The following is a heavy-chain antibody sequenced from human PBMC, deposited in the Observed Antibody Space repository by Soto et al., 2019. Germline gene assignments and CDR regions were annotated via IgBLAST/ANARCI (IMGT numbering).Heavy chain of an antibody. CDR1: GGSISSYY. Sequence: SETLSLTCTVSGGSISSYYWSWIRQPPGKGLEWIGYIYYSGSTNYNPSLKSRVTISVDTSKNQFSLKLSSVTAADTAVYYCARVINRWELPWNWFDPWGQGNLVTVSS. J-gene: IGHJ5*02. V-gene: IGHV4-59*01. CDR2: IYYSGST. CDR3: ARVINRWELPWNWFDP. D-gene: IGHD1-26*01.